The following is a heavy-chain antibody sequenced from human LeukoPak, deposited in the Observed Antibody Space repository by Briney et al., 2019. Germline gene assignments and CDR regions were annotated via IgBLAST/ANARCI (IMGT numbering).Heavy chain of an antibody. CDR1: GFTFSSYA. J-gene: IGHJ3*02. CDR3: AKVIFSSSPRAFDI. D-gene: IGHD3-3*01. V-gene: IGHV3-30*04. CDR2: ISYDGNDK. Sequence: GGSLRLSFAASGFTFSSYAMYWVRQSPGKGLECVTLISYDGNDKYYADSVKGRFTISRDNPKNTLYLQMNSLRAEDPAVYYCAKVIFSSSPRAFDIWGHGTMVTVSS.